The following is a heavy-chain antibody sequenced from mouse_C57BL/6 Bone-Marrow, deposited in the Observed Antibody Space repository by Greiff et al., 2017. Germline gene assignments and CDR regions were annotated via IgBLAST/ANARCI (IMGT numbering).Heavy chain of an antibody. CDR3: ARGGYYGSSWYFDV. V-gene: IGHV1-82*01. CDR2: IYPGDGDT. Sequence: LVESGPELVKPGASVKISCKASGYAFSSSWMNWVKQRPGKGLEWIGRIYPGDGDTNYNGKFKGKATLTADKSSSTAYMQLSSLTSEDSAVYFCARGGYYGSSWYFDVWGTGTTVTVSS. D-gene: IGHD1-1*01. CDR1: GYAFSSSW. J-gene: IGHJ1*03.